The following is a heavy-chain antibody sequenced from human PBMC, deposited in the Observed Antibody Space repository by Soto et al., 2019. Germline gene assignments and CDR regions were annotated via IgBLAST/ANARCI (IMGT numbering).Heavy chain of an antibody. Sequence: SVKVSCKASGGTFSSYAISWVRQAPGQGLEWMGGIIPIFGTANYAQKFQGRVTITADESTSTAYMELSSLRSEDTAVYYCAAPLALYSSSWYYFDYWGQGTLVTVSS. CDR1: GGTFSSYA. D-gene: IGHD6-13*01. V-gene: IGHV1-69*13. CDR3: AAPLALYSSSWYYFDY. J-gene: IGHJ4*02. CDR2: IIPIFGTA.